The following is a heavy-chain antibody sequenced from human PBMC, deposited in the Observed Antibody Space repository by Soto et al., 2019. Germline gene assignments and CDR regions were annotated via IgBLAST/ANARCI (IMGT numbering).Heavy chain of an antibody. Sequence: QLQLQESGSGLVKPSQTLSLTCAVSGCSISSGGYSWSWIRQPPGKGLEWIGYMYHSGSTYYNPSLKSRFTISVDRAKNQFSLKLSSVTAADTAVYYCAAGGGLTRYYWGQGALVTDSS. J-gene: IGHJ4*02. V-gene: IGHV4-30-2*01. D-gene: IGHD1-26*01. CDR2: MYHSGST. CDR3: AAGGGLTRYY. CDR1: GCSISSGGYS.